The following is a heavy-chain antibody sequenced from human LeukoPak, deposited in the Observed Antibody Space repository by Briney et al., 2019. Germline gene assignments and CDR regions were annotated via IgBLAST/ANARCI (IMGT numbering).Heavy chain of an antibody. J-gene: IGHJ6*04. CDR1: GFTVSIYA. CDR2: ISGSGGST. CDR3: AKENGDYRWDYGMDV. D-gene: IGHD4-17*01. V-gene: IGHV3-23*01. Sequence: GGSLRLSCAASGFTVSIYAMSCVRQPPGKRREWVSAISGSGGSTYYADSVKGRFTISRDNSKNTLYLQMNSLRAEDTAVYYCAKENGDYRWDYGMDVWGKGPTVTVSS.